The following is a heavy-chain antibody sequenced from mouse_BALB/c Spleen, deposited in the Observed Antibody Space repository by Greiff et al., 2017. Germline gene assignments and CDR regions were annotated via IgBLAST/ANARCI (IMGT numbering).Heavy chain of an antibody. V-gene: IGHV1-87*01. CDR1: GYTFTSYW. CDR2: IYPGDGDT. J-gene: IGHJ4*01. Sequence: QVQLQQSGAELARPGASVKLSCKASGYTFTSYWMQWVKQRPGQGLEWIGAIYPGDGDTRYTQKFKGKATLTADKSSSTAYMQLSSLASEDSAVYYCARRSYDQEMDYWGQGTSVTVSS. CDR3: ARRSYDQEMDY. D-gene: IGHD2-3*01.